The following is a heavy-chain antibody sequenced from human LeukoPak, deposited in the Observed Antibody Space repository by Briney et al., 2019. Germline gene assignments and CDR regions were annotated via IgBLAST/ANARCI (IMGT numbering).Heavy chain of an antibody. D-gene: IGHD3-10*01. CDR3: ARDRHYYGSGSYYLNPFDY. CDR1: GGSISTYY. J-gene: IGHJ4*02. Sequence: SETLSLTCTVSGGSISTYYWTWIRQPAGKGLEWIGRIYTSGSTNYNPSLKSRVTMSVDTSKNQFSLKLSSVTAADTAVYYCARDRHYYGSGSYYLNPFDYWGQGTLVTVSS. V-gene: IGHV4-4*07. CDR2: IYTSGST.